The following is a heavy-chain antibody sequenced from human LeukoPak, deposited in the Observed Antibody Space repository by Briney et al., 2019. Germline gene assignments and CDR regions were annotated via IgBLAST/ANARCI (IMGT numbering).Heavy chain of an antibody. J-gene: IGHJ4*02. Sequence: GGSLRLSCEASGFIFSSHEMNWVRQSPEKGLEWLAYISGDGTTIYYEDSVKGRFTISRDNAKKSLSLQMNSLRVEDTAVYYCVRRESSGFFYYFDHWGQGVLVTVSS. V-gene: IGHV3-48*03. CDR1: GFIFSSHE. CDR2: ISGDGTTI. D-gene: IGHD3-22*01. CDR3: VRRESSGFFYYFDH.